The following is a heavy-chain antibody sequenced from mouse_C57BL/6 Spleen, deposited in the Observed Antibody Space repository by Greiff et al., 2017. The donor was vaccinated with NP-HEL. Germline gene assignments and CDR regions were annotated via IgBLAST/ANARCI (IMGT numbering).Heavy chain of an antibody. V-gene: IGHV1-85*01. J-gene: IGHJ2*01. CDR3: ARYGYDYDQSPYYFDY. CDR2: IYPRDGST. CDR1: GYTFTSYD. D-gene: IGHD2-4*01. Sequence: QVQLQQSGPELVKPGASVKLSCKASGYTFTSYDINWVQQRPGQGLEWIGWIYPRDGSTKYNEKFKGKATLTVDTSSSTAYMELHSLTSEDSAVYFCARYGYDYDQSPYYFDYWGQGTTLTVSS.